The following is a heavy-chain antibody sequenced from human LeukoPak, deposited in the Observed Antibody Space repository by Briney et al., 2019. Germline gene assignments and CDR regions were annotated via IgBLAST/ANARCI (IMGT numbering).Heavy chain of an antibody. Sequence: SETLSLTCTVSGGSISSYYWSWIRQTPGKGLEWIGDSYYSGSTNYNPSLKSRVTISVDTSKNQFSLKLSSVTAADTAVYYCARYTDIAALSSLNYWGQGTLVTVSS. D-gene: IGHD6-13*01. J-gene: IGHJ4*02. CDR1: GGSISSYY. CDR3: ARYTDIAALSSLNY. V-gene: IGHV4-59*08. CDR2: SYYSGST.